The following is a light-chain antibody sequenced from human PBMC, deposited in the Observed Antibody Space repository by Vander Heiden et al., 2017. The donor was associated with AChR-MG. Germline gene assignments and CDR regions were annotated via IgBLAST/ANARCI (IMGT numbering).Light chain of an antibody. CDR2: DAS. CDR1: QGLSST. CDR3: QQCNSDPRRFT. J-gene: IGKJ3*01. Sequence: AVQLTQSPSSLSASVGDRVTITCRSSQGLSSTLGWYQQKPGKPPQLLIWDASNLESGVPSRFSGSGFGTEFTLTISSLQPEDSATYYCQQCNSDPRRFTFGHGTKVDIK. V-gene: IGKV1-13*02.